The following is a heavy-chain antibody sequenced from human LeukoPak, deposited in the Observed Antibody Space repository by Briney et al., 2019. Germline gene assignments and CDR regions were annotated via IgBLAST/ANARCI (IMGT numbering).Heavy chain of an antibody. V-gene: IGHV1-2*02. CDR1: GYTFICYG. Sequence: ASVKVSCKPSGYTFICYGIDWVGQAPGQGLEGMGRIDPNSGGTDYAQKFQDRINVTSDTSINTVYMELSRLRSDDTAVYYCARDKSIGWEPYPPAYWGPGTLVTVSS. CDR2: IDPNSGGT. D-gene: IGHD1-26*01. CDR3: ARDKSIGWEPYPPAY. J-gene: IGHJ4*02.